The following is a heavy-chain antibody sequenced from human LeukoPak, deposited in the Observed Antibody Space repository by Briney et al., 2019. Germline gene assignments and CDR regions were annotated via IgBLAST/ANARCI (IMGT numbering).Heavy chain of an antibody. J-gene: IGHJ4*02. CDR1: GFTFSSYE. Sequence: PGGSLGLSCAASGFTFSSYEMNWVRQAPGKGLEWVSYISSSGSTIYYADSVKGRFTISRDNAKNSLYLQMNSLRAEDTAVYYCARAQGYYDSSGYYHYFDYWGQGTLVTVSS. D-gene: IGHD3-22*01. CDR3: ARAQGYYDSSGYYHYFDY. V-gene: IGHV3-48*03. CDR2: ISSSGSTI.